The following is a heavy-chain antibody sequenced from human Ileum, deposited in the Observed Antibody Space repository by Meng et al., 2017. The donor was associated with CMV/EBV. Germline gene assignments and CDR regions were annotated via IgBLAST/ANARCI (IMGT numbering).Heavy chain of an antibody. Sequence: ASVKVSCKSSGFTFTGYYMHWLRQAPGQGLEWMGWIKLDNGRTDYAQKFQGRVTLTRDTSINTAYMELNKLRHDDTAVYYCARNPGCADPSCYGIGWDLWGQGTLVTVSS. V-gene: IGHV1-2*02. J-gene: IGHJ5*02. CDR3: ARNPGCADPSCYGIGWDL. CDR1: GFTFTGYY. CDR2: IKLDNGRT. D-gene: IGHD2-2*01.